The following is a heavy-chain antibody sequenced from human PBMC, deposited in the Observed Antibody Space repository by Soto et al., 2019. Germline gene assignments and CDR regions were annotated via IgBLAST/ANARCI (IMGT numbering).Heavy chain of an antibody. CDR2: INHSGST. V-gene: IGHV4-34*01. J-gene: IGHJ6*01. CDR3: ARGHPLSGYQLLLSEGGAATYNYREMDG. Sequence: SETLSLTCAVYGGSFSGYYCTWIRHPPGTGLEWIGEINHSGSTNYNPSLKSRVTISVDTSKNHFSLNLTSVTAPDPAVYYCARGHPLSGYQLLLSEGGAATYNYREMDGWGEGTKVT. CDR1: GGSFSGYY. D-gene: IGHD2-2*01.